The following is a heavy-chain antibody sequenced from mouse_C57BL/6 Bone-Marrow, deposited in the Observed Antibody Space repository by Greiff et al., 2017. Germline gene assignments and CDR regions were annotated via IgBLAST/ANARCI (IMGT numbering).Heavy chain of an antibody. V-gene: IGHV8-8*01. J-gene: IGHJ4*01. CDR2: IWWDDDK. CDR1: GFSLRTYGMG. Sequence: QVTLKVSGPGLLQPSQPLSLTCYFSGFSLRTYGMGVGWIRQPSGKVLEWLAHIWWDDDKYYNPSLKSRLTTSKDTSNNQIFPKIANVDTAYTATDYCARIGGNYYAMDYWGQGTSVTVSS. CDR3: ARIGGNYYAMDY.